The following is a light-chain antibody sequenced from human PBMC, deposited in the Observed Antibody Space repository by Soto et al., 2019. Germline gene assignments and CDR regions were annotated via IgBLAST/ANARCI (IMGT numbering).Light chain of an antibody. J-gene: IGLJ1*01. Sequence: QSALTQPASVSGSPGQSITISCTGTSSDIGAYNSVSWYQQHPGKAPKLMIYEVSNRPSGVSNRFSASKSGNTASLTISGLQAEDEADYYCSSRTTSNHYVFCTGTKLTVL. CDR1: SSDIGAYNS. V-gene: IGLV2-14*01. CDR2: EVS. CDR3: SSRTTSNHYV.